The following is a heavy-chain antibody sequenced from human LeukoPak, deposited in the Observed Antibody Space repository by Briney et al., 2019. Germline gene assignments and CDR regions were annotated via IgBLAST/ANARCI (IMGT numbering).Heavy chain of an antibody. V-gene: IGHV3-21*01. CDR2: ISSGSSYI. Sequence: GRTLRLSPAAAAFTVSIYSMNWVREAPRRGLEWVSSISSGSSYIYYADSVKGRFTISRDNARNSLYLQMNSLRAEDTAVYYCARDPTVAEAWWGQGTLVTVSS. CDR1: AFTVSIYS. CDR3: ARDPTVAEAW. D-gene: IGHD6-13*01. J-gene: IGHJ4*02.